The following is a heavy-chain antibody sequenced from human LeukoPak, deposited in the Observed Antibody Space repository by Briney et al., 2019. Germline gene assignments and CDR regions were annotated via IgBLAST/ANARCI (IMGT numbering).Heavy chain of an antibody. CDR2: ISWNSGNI. CDR1: GFTFHEYG. CDR3: AKDIEAGYYYGVDV. J-gene: IGHJ6*02. V-gene: IGHV3-9*01. Sequence: PAGGSLRLSCAASGFTFHEYGMQWVRQAPGKGLEWVSGISWNSGNIGYADSVKGRFTISRDNAKNSLYLQMNSLRVEDTALNFCAKDIEAGYYYGVDVWGQGTTVIVSS. D-gene: IGHD3-10*01.